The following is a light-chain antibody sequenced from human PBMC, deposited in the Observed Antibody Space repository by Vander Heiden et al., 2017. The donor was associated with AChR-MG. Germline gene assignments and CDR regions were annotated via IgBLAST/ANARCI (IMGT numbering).Light chain of an antibody. J-gene: IGKJ2*01. V-gene: IGKV1-39*01. CDR2: AAS. CDR1: QSISSY. CDR3: QQSYSSPPT. Sequence: DSYITQSPSSLSASPGDRVTITCRASQSISSYLNWYQQQPGKAPRLLIFAASSLQSGVPSRFSGSGSGTDFTLTISSLQPEDFATYYCQQSYSSPPTFGQGTKLEIK.